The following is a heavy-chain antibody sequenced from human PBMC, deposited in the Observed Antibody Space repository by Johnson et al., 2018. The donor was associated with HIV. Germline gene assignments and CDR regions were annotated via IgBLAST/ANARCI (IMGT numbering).Heavy chain of an antibody. CDR1: GFTFSSYA. V-gene: IGHV3-30*04. CDR3: ARYSYYYDNSGAFDI. J-gene: IGHJ3*02. D-gene: IGHD3-22*01. Sequence: QVQVVESGGGVVQPGRSLRLSCAASGFTFSSYAMHWVRQAPGKGLEWVAVISYDGSNKYYADSVKGRFTISRDNSKNTLYLQMNSLRAEDTALYYCARYSYYYDNSGAFDIWGQGTMVTVSS. CDR2: ISYDGSNK.